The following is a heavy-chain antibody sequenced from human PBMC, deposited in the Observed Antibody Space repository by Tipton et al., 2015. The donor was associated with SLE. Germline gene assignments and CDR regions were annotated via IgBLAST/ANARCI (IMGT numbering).Heavy chain of an antibody. J-gene: IGHJ4*02. D-gene: IGHD3-10*01. CDR3: ARLFGWTRGFDY. V-gene: IGHV4-34*01. CDR1: GGSFSRFY. CDR2: VNQSGRT. Sequence: TLSLTCAVYGGSFSRFYWNWIRQPPGKGLEWIGEVNQSGRTRYNPSLKSRVAISVDKAKNQFSLKLTSVTAADTAVYYCARLFGWTRGFDYWGQGTLVTVSS.